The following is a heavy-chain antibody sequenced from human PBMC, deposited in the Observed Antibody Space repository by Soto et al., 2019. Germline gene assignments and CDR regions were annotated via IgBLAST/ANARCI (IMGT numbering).Heavy chain of an antibody. CDR3: AREGPMVAPTPTWGS. Sequence: GASVKVSCKTSGYTCTDYYIHWVRQAPGQGLEWLGWINPNSGGTNSAQKFQGRVTMTRDTSISTAYMDLRSLRSDDTAVYYCAREGPMVAPTPTWGSWGQGTLVTVSS. V-gene: IGHV1-2*02. CDR1: GYTCTDYY. D-gene: IGHD5-12*01. J-gene: IGHJ5*02. CDR2: INPNSGGT.